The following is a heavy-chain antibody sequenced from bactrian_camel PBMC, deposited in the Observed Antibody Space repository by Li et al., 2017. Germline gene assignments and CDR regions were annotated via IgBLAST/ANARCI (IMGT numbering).Heavy chain of an antibody. CDR2: LDSAGRI. V-gene: IGHV3S55*01. J-gene: IGHJ4*01. Sequence: HVQLVESGGGSVQAGGSLRLSCAVSGLTYDTYCMGWFRQAPGKEREGVSFLDSAGRIIYVDSVKGRFTITKDNAKNTLYLQMNSLKPEDTAMYYCAAARRWYCSDTPYEAEYDYWGQGTQVTVS. CDR3: AAARRWYCSDTPYEAEYDY. CDR1: GLTYDTYC. D-gene: IGHD2*01.